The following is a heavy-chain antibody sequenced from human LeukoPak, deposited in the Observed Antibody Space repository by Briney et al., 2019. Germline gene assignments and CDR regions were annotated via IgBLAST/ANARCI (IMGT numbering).Heavy chain of an antibody. V-gene: IGHV1-58*01. CDR2: IVVDSDNT. D-gene: IGHD6-13*01. J-gene: IGHJ5*02. Sequence: AASVKVSCKASGFTFTSRSAVQWVRQARGQRLEWIGWIVVDSDNTNYAENFQERVTITRDMSASTSYMELSSLRSEDTAVSFCAAPYTSSWFDLWGQGTLVTVSS. CDR1: GFTFTSRSA. CDR3: AAPYTSSWFDL.